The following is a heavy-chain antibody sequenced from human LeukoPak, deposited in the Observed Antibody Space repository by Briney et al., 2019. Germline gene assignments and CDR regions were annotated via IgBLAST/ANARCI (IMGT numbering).Heavy chain of an antibody. V-gene: IGHV3-7*04. CDR2: IRPDGNDV. J-gene: IGHJ4*02. CDR1: GFTFSSSL. CDR3: ARDRAYKAFDY. D-gene: IGHD3-16*01. Sequence: RGGSLRLSCAASGFTFSSSLMTWVRQAPGEGLEWVASIRPDGNDVSYVDSVKGRFTISRDNAKNSLFMQMISLRAEDTAVYYCARDRAYKAFDYWGQGALVTVSS.